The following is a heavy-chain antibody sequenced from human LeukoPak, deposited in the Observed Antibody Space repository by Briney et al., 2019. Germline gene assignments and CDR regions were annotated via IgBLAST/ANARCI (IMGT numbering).Heavy chain of an antibody. Sequence: PSETLSLTCTVSGGSISSSSYYWGWIRQPPGKGLEGIGSIYYSGSTYYNPSLKSRVTISVDTSKNQFSLKLSSVTAADTAIYYCARGSGYYPYYFDYWGQGTLVTVSS. D-gene: IGHD3-22*01. CDR1: GGSISSSSYY. J-gene: IGHJ4*02. CDR3: ARGSGYYPYYFDY. CDR2: IYYSGST. V-gene: IGHV4-39*01.